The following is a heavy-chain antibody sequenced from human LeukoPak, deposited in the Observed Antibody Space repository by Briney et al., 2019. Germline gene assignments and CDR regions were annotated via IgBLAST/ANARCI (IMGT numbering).Heavy chain of an antibody. V-gene: IGHV3-21*01. D-gene: IGHD3-22*01. CDR1: GFTFSSYS. CDR3: AREDVPGFYDSSGYFS. J-gene: IGHJ4*02. CDR2: ISSSSTYI. Sequence: PGGSLRLSCAASGFTFSSYSMNWVRQAPGQGLEWVSGISSSSTYIYYADSVKGRFTISRDNAKNSLYLQMNSLRAEDTAVYYCAREDVPGFYDSSGYFSWGQGTLVTVSS.